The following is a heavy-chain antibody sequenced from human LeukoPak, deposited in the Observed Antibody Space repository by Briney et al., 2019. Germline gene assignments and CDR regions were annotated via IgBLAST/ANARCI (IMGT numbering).Heavy chain of an antibody. CDR2: ISYSGST. J-gene: IGHJ5*02. CDR1: GGSISSSSYY. D-gene: IGHD3-16*01. CDR3: ARESGSYLWRSWLNP. Sequence: SETLSLTCTVSGGSISSSSYYWGWIRQPPGKGLEWIAYISYSGSTNYNPSLKSRVTISVDTSKNQFSLKLNSVTAADTAVYYCARESGSYLWRSWLNPWGQGTLVTVSS. V-gene: IGHV4-39*07.